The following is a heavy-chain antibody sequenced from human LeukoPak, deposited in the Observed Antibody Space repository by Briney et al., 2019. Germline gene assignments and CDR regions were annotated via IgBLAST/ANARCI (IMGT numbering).Heavy chain of an antibody. Sequence: GGSLRLSCAASGFTFSSYWMNWARQAPGKGLEWVASINHNGNVNYYVDSVKGRFTISRDNAENSLYLQMNSLRAEDTAVYYCARAGGSTVSHSDYWGQGTLVIVSS. V-gene: IGHV3-7*01. CDR3: ARAGGSTVSHSDY. D-gene: IGHD4-17*01. CDR2: INHNGNVN. J-gene: IGHJ4*02. CDR1: GFTFSSYW.